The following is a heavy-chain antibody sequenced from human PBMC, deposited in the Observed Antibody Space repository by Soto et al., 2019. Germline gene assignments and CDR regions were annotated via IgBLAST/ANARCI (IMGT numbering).Heavy chain of an antibody. J-gene: IGHJ4*02. D-gene: IGHD3-22*01. V-gene: IGHV3-48*01. CDR1: GFTFSTYS. Sequence: GGSLRLSCAASGFTFSTYSMNWVRQAPGKGLEWVSYISSSSSTIFYTDSVKGRFTVSRDNAKNSLYLQMNSLRAEDTAVYYCACVAYYYDSSGYFYWGQGIRVTVSS. CDR2: ISSSSSTI. CDR3: ACVAYYYDSSGYFY.